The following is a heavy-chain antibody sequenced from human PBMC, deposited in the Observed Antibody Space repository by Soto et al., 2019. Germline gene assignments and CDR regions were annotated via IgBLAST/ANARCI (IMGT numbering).Heavy chain of an antibody. CDR1: GGTFSSHG. CDR2: IIPTFGTP. J-gene: IGHJ4*02. D-gene: IGHD1-26*01. V-gene: IGHV1-69*06. Sequence: QVQLVQSGTVVQRRGSSVKVSCQASGGTFSSHGMAWVRQAPGQGLEWMGGIIPTFGTPTYAPKFQGRDTITADKSTNTAYTDLSSLRSEDTGVYYCASERSAQYFDFWGQGTLITVSS. CDR3: ASERSAQYFDF.